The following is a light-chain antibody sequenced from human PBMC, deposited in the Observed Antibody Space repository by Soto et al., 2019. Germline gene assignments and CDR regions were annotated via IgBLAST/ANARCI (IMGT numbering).Light chain of an antibody. V-gene: IGLV2-11*01. J-gene: IGLJ3*02. CDR2: DGS. Sequence: QSALPQPRSVSGSPGQSITISCTGTRSHVGSNNVVSWYQHHPGKVPKVVIYDGSLRPPGVPDRVSGSNSGNTASLTISGLQDEDEDYYYCCAYSYTYTAVVFVGGTKLTVL. CDR1: RSHVGSNNV. CDR3: CAYSYTYTAVV.